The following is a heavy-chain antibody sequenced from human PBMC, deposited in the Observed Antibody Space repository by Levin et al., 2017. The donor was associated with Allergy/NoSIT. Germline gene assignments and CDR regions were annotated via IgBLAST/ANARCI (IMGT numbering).Heavy chain of an antibody. Sequence: GESLKISCAASGFTFSSYAMSWVRQAPGKGLEWVSAISGSGGSTYYADSVKGRFTISRDNSKNTLYLQMNSLRAEDTAVYYCAKDSYCGGDCYWEYFQHWGQGTLVTVSS. CDR1: GFTFSSYA. V-gene: IGHV3-23*01. D-gene: IGHD2-21*02. J-gene: IGHJ1*01. CDR3: AKDSYCGGDCYWEYFQH. CDR2: ISGSGGST.